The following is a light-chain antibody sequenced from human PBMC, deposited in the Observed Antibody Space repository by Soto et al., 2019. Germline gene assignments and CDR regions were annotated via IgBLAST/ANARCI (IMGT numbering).Light chain of an antibody. J-gene: IGKJ1*01. CDR1: QSLLHSNGYNY. CDR2: TAS. CDR3: QHYNSYSEA. V-gene: IGKV2-28*01. Sequence: DIVMTQSPLSLPVTPGEPASISCRSSQSLLHSNGYNYLAWYQQKPGKVPQLLIYTASTLQSGVPSRFSGSGSGTDFTLTISSLQPDDFATYYCQHYNSYSEAFGQGTKVDIK.